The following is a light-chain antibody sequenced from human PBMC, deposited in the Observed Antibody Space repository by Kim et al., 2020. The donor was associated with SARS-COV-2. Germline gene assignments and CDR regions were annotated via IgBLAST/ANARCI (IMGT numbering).Light chain of an antibody. Sequence: SSELTQDPAVSVALGQTVRITCQGDSLRSYYASWYQQKPGQAPVLVIYGKNNRPSGIPDRFSGSSSGNTASLTITGAQAEDEADYYCNSRDNSSNIYVFGAGTQLTVL. CDR1: SLRSYY. CDR2: GKN. J-gene: IGLJ1*01. V-gene: IGLV3-19*01. CDR3: NSRDNSSNIYV.